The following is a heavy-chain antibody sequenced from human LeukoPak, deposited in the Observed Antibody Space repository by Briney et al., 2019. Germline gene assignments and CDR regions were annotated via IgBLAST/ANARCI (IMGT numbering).Heavy chain of an antibody. CDR1: GYTFTSYY. V-gene: IGHV1-46*01. CDR3: ARDGSVGSSGWWVWFDP. J-gene: IGHJ5*02. D-gene: IGHD6-19*01. Sequence: GASVKVSCKASGYTFTSYYMHWVRQAPGQGLEWMGIINPSGGSTSYAQKLQGRVTMTTDTSTSTAYMELRSLRSDDTAVYYCARDGSVGSSGWWVWFDPWGQGTLVTVSS. CDR2: INPSGGST.